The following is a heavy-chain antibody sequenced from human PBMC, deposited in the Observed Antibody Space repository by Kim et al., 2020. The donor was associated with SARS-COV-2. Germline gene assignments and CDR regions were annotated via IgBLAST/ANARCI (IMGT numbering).Heavy chain of an antibody. CDR2: IYYSGST. CDR1: GGSISSYY. CDR3: ARFVVYAFDI. D-gene: IGHD2-21*01. J-gene: IGHJ3*02. V-gene: IGHV4-59*08. Sequence: SETLSRTCTVSGGSISSYYWSWIRQPPGKGLEWIGYIYYSGSTNYNPSLKSRVTISVDTSKNQFSLKLSSVTAADTAVYYCARFVVYAFDIWGQGTMVTVSS.